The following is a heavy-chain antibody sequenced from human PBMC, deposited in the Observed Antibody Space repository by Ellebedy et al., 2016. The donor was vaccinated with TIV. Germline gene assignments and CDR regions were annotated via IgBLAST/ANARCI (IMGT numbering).Heavy chain of an antibody. V-gene: IGHV4-38-2*02. D-gene: IGHD3/OR15-3a*01. Sequence: MPSETLSLTCTVSGHSISSGYYWGWIRQPPGKGLVWLVTIYRSGHTYYNPSLESQFTMSIDTSENQFSRKLTSVTAADTAVYYCARVDWDIRASRSTCDIWGQGTIVTVSS. J-gene: IGHJ3*02. CDR3: ARVDWDIRASRSTCDI. CDR2: IYRSGHT. CDR1: GHSISSGYY.